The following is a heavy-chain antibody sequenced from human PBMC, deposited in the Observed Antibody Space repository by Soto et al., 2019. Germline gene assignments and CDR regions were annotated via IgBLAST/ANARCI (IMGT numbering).Heavy chain of an antibody. J-gene: IGHJ6*02. CDR2: INAGNGNT. CDR1: GSTLTSYA. Sequence: VSVTGSCKASGSTLTSYAMHWVRQAPGQRLEWMGWINAGNGNTKYSQKFQGRVTITRDTSASTAYMELSSLRSEDTAVYYCARDPSYYGMDVWGQGTTVTVS. V-gene: IGHV1-3*01. CDR3: ARDPSYYGMDV.